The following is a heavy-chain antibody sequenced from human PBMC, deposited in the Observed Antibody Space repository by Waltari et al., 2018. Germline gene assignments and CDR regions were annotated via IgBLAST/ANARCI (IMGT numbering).Heavy chain of an antibody. CDR3: ATGYCSGGSCVSDAFDI. Sequence: QVQLQQWGAGLLKPSETLSLTCAVYGGSFSGYYWSWIRQPPGKGLEWIGEINHSGSTNDNPSLKSRVTISGDTSKNQFSLKLSSVTAADTAVYYCATGYCSGGSCVSDAFDIWGQGTMVTVCS. V-gene: IGHV4-34*01. D-gene: IGHD2-15*01. CDR2: INHSGST. CDR1: GGSFSGYY. J-gene: IGHJ3*02.